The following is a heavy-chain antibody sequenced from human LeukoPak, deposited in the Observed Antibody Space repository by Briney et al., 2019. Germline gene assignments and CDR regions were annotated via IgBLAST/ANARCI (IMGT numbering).Heavy chain of an antibody. J-gene: IGHJ4*02. Sequence: PSETLSLTCAVYGGSFSGYYWSWIRQPPGKGLEWIGEINHSGSTNYNPSLKSRVTISVDTSKNQFSLKLSSATAADTAVYYCARSWGPGFDYWGQGTLVTVSS. CDR1: GGSFSGYY. CDR2: INHSGST. D-gene: IGHD1-26*01. CDR3: ARSWGPGFDY. V-gene: IGHV4-34*01.